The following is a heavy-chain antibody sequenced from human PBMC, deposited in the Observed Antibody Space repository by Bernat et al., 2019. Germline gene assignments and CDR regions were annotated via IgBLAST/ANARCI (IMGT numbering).Heavy chain of an antibody. CDR1: GFTFSSYA. J-gene: IGHJ6*02. V-gene: IGHV3-23*01. D-gene: IGHD1-14*01. CDR3: AKTRNLVFYGMDV. Sequence: EVQLLESGGGLVQPGGSLRLSCVASGFTFSSYAMNWVRQAPGKGLQWVSDISGSGDNTYYADSVKGRFTISRDNSKNMLFLLMNSLRAEDTAVYYCAKTRNLVFYGMDVWGQGTTVTVSS. CDR2: ISGSGDNT.